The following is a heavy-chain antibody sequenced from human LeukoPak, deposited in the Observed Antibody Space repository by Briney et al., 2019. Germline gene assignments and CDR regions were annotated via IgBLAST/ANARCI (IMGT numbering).Heavy chain of an antibody. CDR1: GGTFSSYS. CDR3: ARALDVVVMPATLGAFDI. J-gene: IGHJ3*02. D-gene: IGHD2-2*03. CDR2: IIPVLGTP. V-gene: IGHV1-69*16. Sequence: SVKVSCKASGGTFSSYSISWVRQAPGQGLEWMGGIIPVLGTPNYAQNFQGRVTMTTDESTITAYMELSRLKSEDTAVYYCARALDVVVMPATLGAFDIWGQGTMVTVST.